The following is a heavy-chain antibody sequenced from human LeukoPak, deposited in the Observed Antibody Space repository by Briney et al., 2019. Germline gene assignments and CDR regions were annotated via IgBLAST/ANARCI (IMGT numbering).Heavy chain of an antibody. CDR3: ARGIVVPAARFDP. V-gene: IGHV4-61*02. CDR2: IYTSGSI. J-gene: IGHJ5*02. CDR1: GGSISSGSYY. Sequence: SQTLSLTCTVSGGSISSGSYYWSWIRQPAGKGLEWIGRIYTSGSINYNPSLKSRVTISVDTSKNQFSLKLSSVTTADTAVYYCARGIVVPAARFDPWGQGTLVTVSS. D-gene: IGHD2-2*01.